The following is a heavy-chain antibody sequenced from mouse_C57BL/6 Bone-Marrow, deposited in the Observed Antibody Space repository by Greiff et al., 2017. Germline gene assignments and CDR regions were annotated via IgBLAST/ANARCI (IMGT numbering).Heavy chain of an antibody. V-gene: IGHV5-6*01. D-gene: IGHD2-3*01. CDR3: ADGYPWFAY. Sequence: EVKVVESGGDLVKPGGSLKLSCAASGFTFSSYGMSWVRQTPDKRLEWVATISSGGSYTDYPDSVKGRFTISRDNAQNTLYLQMSSLKSEDTAMYYCADGYPWFAYWGQGTLVTVSA. CDR2: ISSGGSYT. CDR1: GFTFSSYG. J-gene: IGHJ3*01.